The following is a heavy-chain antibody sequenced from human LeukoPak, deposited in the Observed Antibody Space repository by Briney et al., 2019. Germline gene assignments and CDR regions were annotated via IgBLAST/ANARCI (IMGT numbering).Heavy chain of an antibody. CDR1: GFTFSSSE. Sequence: GGSLRLSCAASGFTFSSSEMNWVRQAPGKGLEWVSYISSSGRIIYYADSVKGRFTISRDNAQKSLYLQMNSLRADDTAVYYCAREAFSGYDYFDYWGQGTLVTVSS. J-gene: IGHJ4*02. V-gene: IGHV3-48*03. D-gene: IGHD5-12*01. CDR3: AREAFSGYDYFDY. CDR2: ISSSGRII.